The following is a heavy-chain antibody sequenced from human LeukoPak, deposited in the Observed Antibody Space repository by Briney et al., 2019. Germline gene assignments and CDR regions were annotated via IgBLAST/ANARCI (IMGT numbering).Heavy chain of an antibody. Sequence: PSETLSLTCTVSGGSISSSSYYWGWIRQPPGKGLDWIGGIYYSGSTYYNPSLESRATISVDTSKNQFSLKLSAVTAADTAVYYCARSARENDILTGYYEPDYYYYMDVWGKGTTVTISS. J-gene: IGHJ6*03. CDR3: ARSARENDILTGYYEPDYYYYMDV. D-gene: IGHD3-9*01. V-gene: IGHV4-39*01. CDR2: IYYSGST. CDR1: GGSISSSSYY.